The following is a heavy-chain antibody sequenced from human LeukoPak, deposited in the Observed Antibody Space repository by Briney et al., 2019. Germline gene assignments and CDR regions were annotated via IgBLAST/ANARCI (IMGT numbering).Heavy chain of an antibody. CDR1: GGTFSIYA. V-gene: IGHV1-69*13. CDR3: ARSGGFGSSWFYYFDY. J-gene: IGHJ4*02. CDR2: IIPIFGTA. Sequence: SVKVSCKASGGTFSIYAISWVRQAPGQGLEWMGGIIPIFGTANYAQKFQGRVTITADESTSTAYMELSSLRSEDTAVYYCARSGGFGSSWFYYFDYWGQGTLVTVSS. D-gene: IGHD6-13*01.